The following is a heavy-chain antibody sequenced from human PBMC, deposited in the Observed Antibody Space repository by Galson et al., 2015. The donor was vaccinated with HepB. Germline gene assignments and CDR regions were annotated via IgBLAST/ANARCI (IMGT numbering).Heavy chain of an antibody. CDR3: ARGLSGSGSGSYRSPRYYYGMDV. J-gene: IGHJ6*02. D-gene: IGHD3-10*01. V-gene: IGHV1-69*02. Sequence: SVKVSCKASGGTFGSYTISWVRQAPGQGLEWMGRIIPILGIANYAQKFQGRVTITADKSTSTAYMELSSLRSEDTAVYYCARGLSGSGSGSYRSPRYYYGMDVWGQGTTVTVSS. CDR2: IIPILGIA. CDR1: GGTFGSYT.